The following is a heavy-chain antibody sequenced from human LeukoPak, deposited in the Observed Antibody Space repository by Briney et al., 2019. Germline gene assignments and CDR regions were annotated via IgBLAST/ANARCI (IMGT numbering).Heavy chain of an antibody. J-gene: IGHJ4*02. CDR3: ASLTYYYGSGSQADFDY. Sequence: VKVSCKASGGTFSSYAISWVRQAPGQGLEWMGRIIPIFGIANYAQKFQGRVTITADKSTSTAYMELSSLRSEDTAVYYCASLTYYYGSGSQADFDYWGQGTLVTVSS. D-gene: IGHD3-10*01. CDR2: IIPIFGIA. CDR1: GGTFSSYA. V-gene: IGHV1-69*04.